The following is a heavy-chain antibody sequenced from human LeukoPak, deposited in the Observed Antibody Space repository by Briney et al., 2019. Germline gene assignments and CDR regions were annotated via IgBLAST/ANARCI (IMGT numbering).Heavy chain of an antibody. J-gene: IGHJ5*02. V-gene: IGHV4-39*07. CDR3: ARDGRRSGSYYTNWFDP. CDR1: GGSISSSSYY. CDR2: IYYSGST. D-gene: IGHD3-10*01. Sequence: PSETLSLTCTVSGGSISSSSYYWGWIRQPPGKGLEWIGSIYYSGSTYYNPSLKSRVTISVDTPKNQFSLKLSSVTAADTAVYYCARDGRRSGSYYTNWFDPWGQGTLVTVSS.